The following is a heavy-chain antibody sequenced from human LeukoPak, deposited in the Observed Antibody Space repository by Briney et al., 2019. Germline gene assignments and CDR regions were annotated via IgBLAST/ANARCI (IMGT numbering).Heavy chain of an antibody. CDR2: ISGRTDGP. V-gene: IGHV3-23*01. J-gene: IGHJ4*02. CDR3: AKDPLGYGGHYFDN. D-gene: IGHD4-23*01. Sequence: GGSLRLSCAASGFSFSSYSMNWVRQAPGKGLEWVSTISGRTDGPYYADSVKGRFTTSRDNSKNKMYLQINNVRAEDTAVYYCAKDPLGYGGHYFDNWGQGTRVTVSS. CDR1: GFSFSSYS.